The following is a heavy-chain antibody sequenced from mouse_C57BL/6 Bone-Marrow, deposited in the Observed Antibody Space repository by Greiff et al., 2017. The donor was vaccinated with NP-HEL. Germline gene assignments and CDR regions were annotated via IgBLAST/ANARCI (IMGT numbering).Heavy chain of an antibody. V-gene: IGHV1-26*01. CDR3: ARRCYDYDCAV. CDR2: INPNNGGT. CDR1: GYTFTDYY. D-gene: IGHD2-4*01. J-gene: IGHJ1*03. Sequence: VQLQQSGPELVKPGASVKISCKASGYTFTDYYMNWVKQSHGKSLEWIGDINPNNGGTSYNQKFKGKATLTVDKSSSTAYMELRSLTSEDSAVYYCARRCYDYDCAVWGTGTTVTVSS.